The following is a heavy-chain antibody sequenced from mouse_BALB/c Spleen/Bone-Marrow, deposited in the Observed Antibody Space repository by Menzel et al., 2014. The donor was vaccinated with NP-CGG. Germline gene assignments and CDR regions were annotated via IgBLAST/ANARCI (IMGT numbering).Heavy chain of an antibody. J-gene: IGHJ3*01. CDR3: ARGGNYAWFAY. V-gene: IGHV5-17*02. Sequence: EAQVVESGGGLVQPGGSRKLSCAASGFTFSSFGMHWVRQAPEKGLEWVAYISSGSSTIYYADTVKGRFTISRDNPKNTLFLQMTSLRSEDTAMYYCARGGNYAWFAYWGQGTLVTVSA. D-gene: IGHD2-1*01. CDR1: GFTFSSFG. CDR2: ISSGSSTI.